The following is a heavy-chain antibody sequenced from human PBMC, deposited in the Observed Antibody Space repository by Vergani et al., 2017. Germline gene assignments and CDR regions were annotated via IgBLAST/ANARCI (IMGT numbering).Heavy chain of an antibody. J-gene: IGHJ5*02. CDR1: GYSITSGHY. CDR3: VRTVALWFGENKDGGWFDP. D-gene: IGHD3-10*01. Sequence: QVQLLESGPGLLKPSETLSLTCSVSGYSITSGHYWGWIRQPPGRGLEWIGSIYHTGSAYYNPSLKSRVTVSVDTSMNQDSLKLNSVTAADTAVYYCVRTVALWFGENKDGGWFDPWGQGTLVTVTS. CDR2: IYHTGSA. V-gene: IGHV4-38-2*01.